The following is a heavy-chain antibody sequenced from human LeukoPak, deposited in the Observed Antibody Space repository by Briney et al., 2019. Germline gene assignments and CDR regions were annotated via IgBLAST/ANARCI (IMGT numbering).Heavy chain of an antibody. CDR2: IVLGSGNT. V-gene: IGHV1-58*01. CDR1: GFTFTSSA. Sequence: GASVKVSCKASGFTFTSSAVQWVRQARGQRLEWIGWIVLGSGNTNYAQQFQERVTITRDLSTSSTYLELSSLRSEDTAAYYCAALAGVQGLAYDPRDYFDSWGQGTLVTVSS. CDR3: AALAGVQGLAYDPRDYFDS. J-gene: IGHJ4*02. D-gene: IGHD7-27*01.